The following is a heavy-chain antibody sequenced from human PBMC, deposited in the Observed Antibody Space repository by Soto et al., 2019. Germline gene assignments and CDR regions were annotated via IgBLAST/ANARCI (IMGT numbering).Heavy chain of an antibody. CDR1: GFTFSSYW. V-gene: IGHV3-7*01. CDR3: AREQSIVVVPARVGQAGPYYYYYGMDV. J-gene: IGHJ6*02. D-gene: IGHD2-2*01. CDR2: IKQDGSEK. Sequence: GGSLRLSCAASGFTFSSYWMRWVRQAPGKGLEWVANIKQDGSEKYYVDSVKGRFTNSRDNAKNSLYLQMNSLRAEDTAVYYCAREQSIVVVPARVGQAGPYYYYYGMDVWGQGTTVTVSS.